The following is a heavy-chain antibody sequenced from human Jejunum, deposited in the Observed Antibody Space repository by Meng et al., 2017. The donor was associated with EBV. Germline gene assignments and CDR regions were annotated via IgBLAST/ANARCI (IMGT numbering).Heavy chain of an antibody. V-gene: IGHV1-8*01. CDR3: ARGAQPIDL. CDR1: GFTVTNYV. J-gene: IGHJ5*02. Sequence: QVQRVPSGAEVKNPGAAMKVSCKASGFTVTNYVFTWVRQASGQGLEWMGWMNPSNGKTDYAQKFQGRVTMTRDASTSTAYMELSSLRSDDTAVYFCARGAQPIDLWGQGTLVTASS. CDR2: MNPSNGKT. D-gene: IGHD3-3*01.